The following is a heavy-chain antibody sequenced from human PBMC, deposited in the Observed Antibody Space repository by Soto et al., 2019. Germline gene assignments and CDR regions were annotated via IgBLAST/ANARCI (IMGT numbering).Heavy chain of an antibody. Sequence: DVQLVESGGGLVQPGGSLRLSCAGSGFTFSSYWMHWVRQTPGEGLVWVSRISPDGSRTSYADSVKGRFTISRDNAENTLYLQMNSLRAEDTAVYYCARVGQGQYYFDYWGQGTLVTVSS. J-gene: IGHJ4*02. CDR3: ARVGQGQYYFDY. CDR2: ISPDGSRT. CDR1: GFTFSSYW. V-gene: IGHV3-74*01.